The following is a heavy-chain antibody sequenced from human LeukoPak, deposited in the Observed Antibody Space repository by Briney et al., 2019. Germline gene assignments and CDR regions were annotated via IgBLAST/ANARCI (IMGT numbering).Heavy chain of an antibody. V-gene: IGHV4-4*02. J-gene: IGHJ6*03. D-gene: IGHD5-18*01. CDR3: ARMPGYSYYYMDV. CDR1: GASISRPYW. CDR2: ISHSGST. Sequence: TSETLSLTCAVSGASISRPYWWSWVRQSPGKGLEWIGEISHSGSTHYNPSLKSRVTISVDKSKNQVSLKLNSVTAADTAVYYCARMPGYSYYYMDVWGKGTTVTVSS.